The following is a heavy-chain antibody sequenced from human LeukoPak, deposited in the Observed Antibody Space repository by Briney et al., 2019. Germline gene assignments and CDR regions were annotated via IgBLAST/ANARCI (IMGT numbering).Heavy chain of an antibody. CDR2: ISSRGSTI. J-gene: IGHJ4*02. CDR3: VGVTAAGTT. CDR1: GVTFSNLE. V-gene: IGHV3-48*03. D-gene: IGHD6-13*01. Sequence: GGSLRLPCAASGVTFSNLEMSWVRQAPGKGLEWVSHISSRGSTIFYADSVEGRFTISKDNVKNSLYLQMNSLRAEDTAVYYCVGVTAAGTTWGQGTLVTVSS.